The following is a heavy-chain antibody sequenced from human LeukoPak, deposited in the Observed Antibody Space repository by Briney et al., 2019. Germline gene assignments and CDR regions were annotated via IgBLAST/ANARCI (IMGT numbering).Heavy chain of an antibody. CDR2: HFSNDEE. D-gene: IGHD3-10*01. V-gene: IGHV2-26*03. CDR3: ARTQGDDVLLLFGDPKQNRSDP. Sequence: SGPVLVKPTETLTLTCTISGFSLSNPRMGVSWIRQTPGKALEWLAPHFSNDEESFSTSTKTRLTISKVSTISQVDLTMTNIDPVDTATYYCARTQGDDVLLLFGDPKQNRSDPCGQGSLVSV. CDR1: GFSLSNPRMG. J-gene: IGHJ5*02.